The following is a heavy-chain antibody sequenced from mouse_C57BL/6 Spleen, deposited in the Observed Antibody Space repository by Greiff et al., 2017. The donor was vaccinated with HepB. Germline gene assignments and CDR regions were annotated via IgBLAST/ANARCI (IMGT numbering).Heavy chain of an antibody. J-gene: IGHJ3*01. D-gene: IGHD5-2*01. CDR1: GYAFSSSW. Sequence: QVQLQQSGPELVKPGASVKISCKASGYAFSSSWMNWVKQRPGKGLEWIGRIYPGDGDTNYNGKFKGKATLTADKSSSTAYMQLSSLTSEDSAVYFCAKTYAPAWFAYWGQGTLVTVSA. V-gene: IGHV1-82*01. CDR3: AKTYAPAWFAY. CDR2: IYPGDGDT.